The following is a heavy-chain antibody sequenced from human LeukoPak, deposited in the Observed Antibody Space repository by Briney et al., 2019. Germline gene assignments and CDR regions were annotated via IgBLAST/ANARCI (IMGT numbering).Heavy chain of an antibody. J-gene: IGHJ4*02. CDR3: AKTRPLDSSSWSHGDY. Sequence: GSLRLSCAASGFTFSSYAMSWVRQAPGKGLEWVSAISGSGDSTYHGDSVKGRFTISRDNSKNTLYLQMNSLRAEDTAVYYCAKTRPLDSSSWSHGDYWGQGTLVTVSS. CDR2: ISGSGDST. CDR1: GFTFSSYA. V-gene: IGHV3-23*01. D-gene: IGHD6-13*01.